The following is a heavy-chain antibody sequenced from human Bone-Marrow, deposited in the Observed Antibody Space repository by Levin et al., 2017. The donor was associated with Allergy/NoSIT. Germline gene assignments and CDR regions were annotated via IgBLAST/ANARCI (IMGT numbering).Heavy chain of an antibody. CDR2: IIPIFGSA. CDR1: GGTFSSYA. D-gene: IGHD3-22*01. Sequence: GASVKVSCKASGGTFSSYAITWVRQAPGQGLEWMGGIIPIFGSANYAQRFEGRVSITADESTNTAYMELSSLRSEDTAVYYCARALYPPEDYYDSSGYCAYWGQGTLVTVSS. J-gene: IGHJ4*02. CDR3: ARALYPPEDYYDSSGYCAY. V-gene: IGHV1-69*13.